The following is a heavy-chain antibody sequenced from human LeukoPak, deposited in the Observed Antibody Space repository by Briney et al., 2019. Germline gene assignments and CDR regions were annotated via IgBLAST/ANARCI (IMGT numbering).Heavy chain of an antibody. CDR2: ISGSGGST. CDR3: AKGCCVWGSYRYFDY. CDR1: GFTFSSYW. J-gene: IGHJ4*02. V-gene: IGHV3-23*01. D-gene: IGHD3-16*02. Sequence: GGSLRLSCAASGFTFSSYWMHWVRQAPGKGLEWVSAISGSGGSTYYADSVKGRFTISRDSSKNTLYLQMNSLRAEDTAVYYCAKGCCVWGSYRYFDYWGQGTLVTVSS.